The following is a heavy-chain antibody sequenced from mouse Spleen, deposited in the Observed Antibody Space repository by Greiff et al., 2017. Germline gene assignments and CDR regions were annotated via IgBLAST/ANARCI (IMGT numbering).Heavy chain of an antibody. CDR3: ARSNGTFDY. J-gene: IGHJ2*01. CDR1: GFTFSSFG. Sequence: EVKLQESGGGLVQPGGSRKLSCAASGFTFSSFGMHWVRQAPEKGLEWVAYISSGSSTIYYADTVKGRFTISRDNPKNTLFLQMTSLRSEDTAMYYCARSNGTFDYWGQGTTLTVSS. D-gene: IGHD4-1*01. V-gene: IGHV5-17*02. CDR2: ISSGSSTI.